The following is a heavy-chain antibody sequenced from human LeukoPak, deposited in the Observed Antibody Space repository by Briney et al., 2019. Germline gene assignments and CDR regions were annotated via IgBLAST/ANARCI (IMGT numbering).Heavy chain of an antibody. J-gene: IGHJ4*02. CDR1: GYTFTGYY. CDR3: ARSPHILTGENFDY. Sequence: ASVKVSCKASGYTFTGYYMHWARQAPGQGLEWMGWINANSGGTHSAQKFQGRVTMTRDASITTAYMEMSRLRSDDTALYYCARSPHILTGENFDYWGQGTLVTVSS. D-gene: IGHD3-9*01. CDR2: INANSGGT. V-gene: IGHV1-2*02.